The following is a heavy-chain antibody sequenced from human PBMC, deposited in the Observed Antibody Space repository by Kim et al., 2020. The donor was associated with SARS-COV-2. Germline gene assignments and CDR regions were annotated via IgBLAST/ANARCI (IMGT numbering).Heavy chain of an antibody. Sequence: SVKVSCKASGGTFSSYAISWVRQAPGQGLEWMGGIIPIFGTANYAQKFQGRVTITADESTSTAYMELSSLRSEDTAVYYCASSSSRSRRTRGNNWFDPWGQGTLVTVSS. CDR1: GGTFSSYA. V-gene: IGHV1-69*13. CDR3: ASSSSRSRRTRGNNWFDP. D-gene: IGHD6-6*01. CDR2: IIPIFGTA. J-gene: IGHJ5*02.